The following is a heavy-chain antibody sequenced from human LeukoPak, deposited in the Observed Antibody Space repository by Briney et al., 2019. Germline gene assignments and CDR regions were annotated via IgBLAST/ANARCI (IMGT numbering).Heavy chain of an antibody. Sequence: GGSLRLSCAASGFTVSSNYMSWVRQAPGKGLEWVSIIYSGGSTFYADSVKGRFSISRDDSKYTVNLEMNSLRTEDMAVYYCARDFNWGFDYWGQGTLVSVSS. CDR2: IYSGGST. V-gene: IGHV3-53*05. J-gene: IGHJ4*02. CDR3: ARDFNWGFDY. D-gene: IGHD7-27*01. CDR1: GFTVSSNY.